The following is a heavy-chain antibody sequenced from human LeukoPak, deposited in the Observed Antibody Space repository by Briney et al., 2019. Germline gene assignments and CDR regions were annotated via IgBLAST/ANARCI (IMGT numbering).Heavy chain of an antibody. Sequence: GGSLRLSCAASGFTFSSYSMNWVRQAPGKGLEWVSYISSSSSTIYYADSVKGRFTISRDNAKNSLYLQMNSLRAEDTAVYYCARDLVAVAVSWGQGTLVTVSS. CDR2: ISSSSSTI. CDR1: GFTFSSYS. CDR3: ARDLVAVAVS. V-gene: IGHV3-48*01. D-gene: IGHD6-19*01. J-gene: IGHJ5*02.